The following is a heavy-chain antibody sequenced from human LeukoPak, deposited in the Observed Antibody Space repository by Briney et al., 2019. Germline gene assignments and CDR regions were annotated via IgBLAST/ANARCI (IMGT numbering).Heavy chain of an antibody. CDR3: AKGANTAMVSSYFDY. CDR2: IRYDGGNK. V-gene: IGHV3-30*02. D-gene: IGHD5-18*01. Sequence: PGGSLRLSCAASGFTFSSYGMHWVRQAPGKGLEWVAFIRYDGGNKYYADSVKGRFTISRDNSKNTLYLQMNSLRAEDTAVYNCAKGANTAMVSSYFDYWGQGTLVTVSS. J-gene: IGHJ4*02. CDR1: GFTFSSYG.